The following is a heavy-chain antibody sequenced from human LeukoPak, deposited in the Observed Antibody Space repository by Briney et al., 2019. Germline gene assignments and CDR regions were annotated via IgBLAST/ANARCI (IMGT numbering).Heavy chain of an antibody. CDR3: TTVSHYYYRSGSYYILGGYFQH. CDR1: GFTFSNAW. V-gene: IGHV3-15*01. CDR2: IKSKGDGGKK. Sequence: GGTLRLSCAASGFTFSNAWMSWVRQAPGKGLEWVGRIKSKGDGGKKDYAAHEKGRFTISRDDSKNTLYLQMNSLKTEDTAVYYCTTVSHYYYRSGSYYILGGYFQHWGQGTLVTVSS. D-gene: IGHD3-10*01. J-gene: IGHJ1*01.